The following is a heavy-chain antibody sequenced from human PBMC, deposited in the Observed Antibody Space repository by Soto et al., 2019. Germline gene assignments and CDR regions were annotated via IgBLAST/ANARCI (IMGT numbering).Heavy chain of an antibody. V-gene: IGHV3-53*01. D-gene: IGHD2-2*01. CDR2: IYTAGGT. J-gene: IGHJ5*02. CDR3: ARALPVAKGGFDP. CDR1: GFTVSNTY. Sequence: LSCAASGFTVSNTYMTWVRQPPGKGLECVSVIYTAGGTNYADSVKGRFIISRDNSKNTLYLQMNSLRAEDTAVYYCARALPVAKGGFDPWGQGTLVTVSS.